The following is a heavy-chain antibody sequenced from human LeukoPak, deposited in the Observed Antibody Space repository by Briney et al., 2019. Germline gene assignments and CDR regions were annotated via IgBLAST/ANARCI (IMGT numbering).Heavy chain of an antibody. CDR2: INSDGSST. Sequence: GGSLRLSCAASGFTFSSYAMHWVRQAPGKGLVWVSRINSDGSSTSYADSVKGRFTISRDNAKNTLYLQMNSLRAEDTAVYYCARGEAYGSGSYAFDIWGQGTMVTVSS. J-gene: IGHJ3*02. CDR3: ARGEAYGSGSYAFDI. CDR1: GFTFSSYA. V-gene: IGHV3-74*01. D-gene: IGHD3-10*01.